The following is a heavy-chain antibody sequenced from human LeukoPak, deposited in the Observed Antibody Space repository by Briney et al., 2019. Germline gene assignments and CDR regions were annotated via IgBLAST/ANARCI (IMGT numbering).Heavy chain of an antibody. CDR3: ARWDSSSSAFDY. J-gene: IGHJ4*02. Sequence: SETLSLTCTVSGGSISSYYWSWIRQPPGKGLEWIGYIYYSGSTNYNPSLKSRATISVDTSKKQFSLKLDSVTAADTAVYYCARWDSSSSAFDYWGQGTLVTVSS. D-gene: IGHD6-6*01. CDR2: IYYSGST. CDR1: GGSISSYY. V-gene: IGHV4-59*01.